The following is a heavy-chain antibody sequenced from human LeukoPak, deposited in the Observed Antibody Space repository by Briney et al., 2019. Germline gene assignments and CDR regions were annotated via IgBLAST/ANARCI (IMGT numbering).Heavy chain of an antibody. J-gene: IGHJ4*02. CDR3: AKARGLHYFDY. CDR1: GFTFSSYG. V-gene: IGHV3-30*18. D-gene: IGHD3-10*01. CDR2: ISYDGGNK. Sequence: GRSLRLSCAASGFTFSSYGMHWVRQAPGKGLEWVAVISYDGGNKYYADSVKGRFTISRDNSKNTLYLQMNSLRAGDTAVYYCAKARGLHYFDYWGQGTLVTVSS.